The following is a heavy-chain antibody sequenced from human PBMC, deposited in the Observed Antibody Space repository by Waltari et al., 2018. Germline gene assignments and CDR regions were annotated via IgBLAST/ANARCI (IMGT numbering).Heavy chain of an antibody. CDR1: GYTFTGYY. V-gene: IGHV1-2*02. CDR3: ARSSTVTSYYYYMDV. J-gene: IGHJ6*03. Sequence: QVQLVQSGAEVKKPGASVKVSCKASGYTFTGYYMHWVRQAPGQGLEWMGWINPNSGGTNYAQKFQGRVTMTRDTSISTAYMELSRLRSDDTAVYYCARSSTVTSYYYYMDVWGKGTTVTVSS. D-gene: IGHD4-17*01. CDR2: INPNSGGT.